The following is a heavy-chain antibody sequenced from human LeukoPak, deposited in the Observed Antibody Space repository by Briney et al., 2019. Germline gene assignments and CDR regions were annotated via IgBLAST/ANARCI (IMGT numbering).Heavy chain of an antibody. CDR2: ISNNGGYT. J-gene: IGHJ4*02. Sequence: GGSLRLSCAASGFTFSSSAMSWVRQAPGKGLEWVSAISNNGGYTYYADSVQGRFTISRDNSKSTLCLQMNSLRAEDTAVYYCAKHWAVAGREGFDYWGQGTLVTVSS. CDR1: GFTFSSSA. V-gene: IGHV3-23*01. CDR3: AKHWAVAGREGFDY. D-gene: IGHD6-19*01.